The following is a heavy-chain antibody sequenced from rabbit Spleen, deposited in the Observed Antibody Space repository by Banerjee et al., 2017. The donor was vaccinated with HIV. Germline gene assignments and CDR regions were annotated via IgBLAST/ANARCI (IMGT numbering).Heavy chain of an antibody. Sequence: QSLEESGGDLVKPGASLTLTCTASGFSFSSTYYMSWVRQAPGKGLEWIGCIRTSGGYTYYANWAKGRFTISKTSSTTVTLQMPSLTAADTATYFCARESIYNGDGDDKGFNLWGPGTLVTVS. CDR2: IRTSGGYT. D-gene: IGHD2-1*01. V-gene: IGHV1S40*01. J-gene: IGHJ4*01. CDR1: GFSFSSTYY. CDR3: ARESIYNGDGDDKGFNL.